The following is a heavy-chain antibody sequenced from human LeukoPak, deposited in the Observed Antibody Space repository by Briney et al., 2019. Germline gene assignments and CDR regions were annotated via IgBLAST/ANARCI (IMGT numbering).Heavy chain of an antibody. Sequence: PGRSLRLSCAASGFTFSNYGMHWVRQAPGKGLEWVAVISYDGTYKYYADSVKGRFTISRDNSKNTLYLQMNSLRAEDTAVYYCAKGLIPYYDSSGYPTHYYYYGMDVWGQGTTVTVSS. J-gene: IGHJ6*02. CDR1: GFTFSNYG. V-gene: IGHV3-30*18. D-gene: IGHD3-22*01. CDR3: AKGLIPYYDSSGYPTHYYYYGMDV. CDR2: ISYDGTYK.